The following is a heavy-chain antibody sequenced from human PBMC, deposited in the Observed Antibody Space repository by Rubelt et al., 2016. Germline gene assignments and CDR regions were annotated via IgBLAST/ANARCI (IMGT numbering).Heavy chain of an antibody. J-gene: IGHJ4*02. V-gene: IGHV3-23*01. D-gene: IGHD3-22*01. CDR1: GFACSNYA. Sequence: EVQLLESGGGLVQPGGSLRLSCAASGFACSNYAMAWVRQAPGKGLEWVSVISAFTDATFYGDSVKGRFTITRDNSKNTLYLQMNSMRAEDTAVYYCARSYSRGLDYWGQGTRVPVSS. CDR2: ISAFTDAT. CDR3: ARSYSRGLDY.